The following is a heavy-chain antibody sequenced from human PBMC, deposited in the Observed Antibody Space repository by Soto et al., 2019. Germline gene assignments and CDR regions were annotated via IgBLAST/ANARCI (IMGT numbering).Heavy chain of an antibody. D-gene: IGHD3-10*01. CDR2: ITGSGGRT. V-gene: IGHV3-23*01. CDR3: AKEEGSSYYDSGNFNFDY. J-gene: IGHJ4*02. Sequence: PGGSLRLSCAASEFTFSNYAMSWVRQAPGKGLEWVSAITGSGGRTYYADSVKGRFTISRDNSKNTLYLQMNSLRAEDTAVYYCAKEEGSSYYDSGNFNFDYWGQGTLVTVSS. CDR1: EFTFSNYA.